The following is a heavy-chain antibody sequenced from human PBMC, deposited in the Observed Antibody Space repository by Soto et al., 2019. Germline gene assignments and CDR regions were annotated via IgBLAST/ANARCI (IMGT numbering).Heavy chain of an antibody. D-gene: IGHD6-13*01. J-gene: IGHJ1*01. V-gene: IGHV1-8*01. Sequence: ASVKVSCKASGYTFTSYDTNWVRQATGQGLERMGWMNPNSGNTGYAQKFQGRVTMTRNTSISTAYIELSSLRSEDTAVYYCARYYSSSWYWYFQHWGQGTLVTVSS. CDR1: GYTFTSYD. CDR3: ARYYSSSWYWYFQH. CDR2: MNPNSGNT.